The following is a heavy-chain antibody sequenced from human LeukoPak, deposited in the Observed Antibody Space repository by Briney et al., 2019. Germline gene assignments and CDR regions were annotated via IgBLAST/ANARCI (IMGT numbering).Heavy chain of an antibody. CDR1: GGSFSGYY. V-gene: IGHV4-34*01. Sequence: SETLSLTCAVYGGSFSGYYWSWIRQPPGKGLEWIGEINHSGSTNYNPSLKSRVTISVDTSKNQFSPKLSSVTAADTAVYYCARGFGRRITIFGVAHFDYWGQGTLVTVSS. CDR3: ARGFGRRITIFGVAHFDY. CDR2: INHSGST. D-gene: IGHD3-3*01. J-gene: IGHJ4*02.